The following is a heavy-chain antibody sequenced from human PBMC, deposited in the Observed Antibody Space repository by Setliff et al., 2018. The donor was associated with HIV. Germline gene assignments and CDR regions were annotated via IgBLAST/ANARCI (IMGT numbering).Heavy chain of an antibody. CDR1: GFTFSNFG. V-gene: IGHV3-30*02. Sequence: GGSLRLSCAASGFTFSNFGMHWVRQAPGKGLEWVALIWNDGRYKYYADSVKGRFTISRDNRKNSLYLQMNSLTDEDTAWYYCAKELDCGGDCFAYFDSWGQGTLVTVSS. J-gene: IGHJ4*02. CDR3: AKELDCGGDCFAYFDS. D-gene: IGHD2-21*02. CDR2: IWNDGRYK.